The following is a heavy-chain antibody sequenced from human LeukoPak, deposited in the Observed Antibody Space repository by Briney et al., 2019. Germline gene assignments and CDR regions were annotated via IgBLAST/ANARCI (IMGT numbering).Heavy chain of an antibody. V-gene: IGHV4-34*01. J-gene: IGHJ6*02. Sequence: SETLSLTCAVYGGSFSGYYWSWIRQPPGKGLEWIREINHSGSTNYNPSLKSRVTISVDTSKNQFSLKLSSVTAADTAVYYCARGQHSEDYGMDVWGQGTTVTVSS. CDR2: INHSGST. CDR3: ARGQHSEDYGMDV. D-gene: IGHD2-2*01. CDR1: GGSFSGYY.